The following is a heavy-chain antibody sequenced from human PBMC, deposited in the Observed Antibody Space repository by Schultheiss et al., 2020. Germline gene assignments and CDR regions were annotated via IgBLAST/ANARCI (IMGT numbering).Heavy chain of an antibody. Sequence: GESLKISCAASGFTFSSYGMHWVRQAPGKGLEWVAVISYDGSNKYYADSVKGQFTISRDNSKNTLYLQMNSLRAEDTAVYYCAKDRGSGSLEYDFDYWGQGTLVTVSS. CDR2: ISYDGSNK. V-gene: IGHV3-30*18. CDR3: AKDRGSGSLEYDFDY. CDR1: GFTFSSYG. J-gene: IGHJ4*02. D-gene: IGHD6-19*01.